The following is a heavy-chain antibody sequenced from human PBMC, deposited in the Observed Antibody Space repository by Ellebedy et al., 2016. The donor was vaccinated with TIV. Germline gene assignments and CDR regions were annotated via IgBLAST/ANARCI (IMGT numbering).Heavy chain of an antibody. CDR3: ARGFGYSYGRTDY. J-gene: IGHJ4*02. CDR1: GLTFTYAW. D-gene: IGHD5-18*01. V-gene: IGHV3-74*01. Sequence: PGGSLRLSCAASGLTFTYAWMSWVRQAPGKGPEWVSRISADGSTTNYADSVKGRFTISRDNSKNTLYLQMNSLRAEDTAVYYCARGFGYSYGRTDYWGQGTLVTVSS. CDR2: ISADGSTT.